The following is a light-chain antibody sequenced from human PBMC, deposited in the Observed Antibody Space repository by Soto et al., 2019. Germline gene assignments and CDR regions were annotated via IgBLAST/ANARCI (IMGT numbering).Light chain of an antibody. CDR1: QSVSSY. J-gene: IGKJ2*01. CDR2: DAS. V-gene: IGKV3-11*01. CDR3: QQSNNWFT. Sequence: EIVLTQSPATLSLSPGERATLSCRASQSVSSYLAWYQQKPGQAPRLLIYDASNRATGIPARFSGSGSGTDFTLTISSLEPEDFAVYYCQQSNNWFTFGQGTKV.